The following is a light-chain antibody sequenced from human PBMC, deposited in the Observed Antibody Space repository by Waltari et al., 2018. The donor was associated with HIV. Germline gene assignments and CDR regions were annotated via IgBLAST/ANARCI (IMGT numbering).Light chain of an antibody. V-gene: IGKV1-39*01. CDR3: QQSYSTPPET. J-gene: IGKJ4*01. CDR2: AAS. CDR1: QSISDY. Sequence: LQTTQSPSSLSASVGDRVTNTCRATQSISDYLNWYQQKPGKAPKLLISAASSLQSGVPSRFSGSGSGTDFSLTISSLQPEDFATYYCQQSYSTPPETFGGGTKVEIK.